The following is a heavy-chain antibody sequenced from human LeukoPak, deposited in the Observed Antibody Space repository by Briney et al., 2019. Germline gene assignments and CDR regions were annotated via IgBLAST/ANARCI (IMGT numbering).Heavy chain of an antibody. D-gene: IGHD2-15*01. Sequence: SQTLSLTCTVSGDSISSGTYYWSWIRQPAGKGLEWIGRIYTSGSTHYNPSLKSRVTISLDTSKNQFSLKLSSVTAADTAVYFCARADCESGGNCHYFNYWGQGTLVTVSS. CDR3: ARADCESGGNCHYFNY. V-gene: IGHV4-61*02. CDR1: GDSISSGTYY. J-gene: IGHJ4*02. CDR2: IYTSGST.